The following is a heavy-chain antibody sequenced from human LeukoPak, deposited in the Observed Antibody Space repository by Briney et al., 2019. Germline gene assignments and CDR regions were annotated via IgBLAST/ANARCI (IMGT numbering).Heavy chain of an antibody. V-gene: IGHV3-30*04. Sequence: GGSLRLSCVASGFTFSNYAMHWVRQAPSKGLEWVAAISYDGSQKYHADSVKGRFTISRDNSKNTLHLQMNSLTAEDRAVYYCARGYTSGWGASGYWGQGTLVTVSS. D-gene: IGHD6-19*01. CDR1: GFTFSNYA. J-gene: IGHJ4*02. CDR3: ARGYTSGWGASGY. CDR2: ISYDGSQK.